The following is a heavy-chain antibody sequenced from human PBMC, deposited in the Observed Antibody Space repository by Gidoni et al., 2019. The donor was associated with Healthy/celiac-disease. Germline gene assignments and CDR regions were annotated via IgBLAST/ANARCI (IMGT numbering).Heavy chain of an antibody. Sequence: QLQLQESGPGLVKPSETLSLTCPVSGGSISSSGYFWGWIRQAPGKGLAWIGSFSYSGSTYYNPSLKGRVTISVDTSKNQFSLELSSVTAADTAVYYCARTSLGSYYYGSGRFDYWGQGTLVTVSS. CDR1: GGSISSSGYF. CDR3: ARTSLGSYYYGSGRFDY. D-gene: IGHD3-10*01. V-gene: IGHV4-39*01. CDR2: FSYSGST. J-gene: IGHJ4*02.